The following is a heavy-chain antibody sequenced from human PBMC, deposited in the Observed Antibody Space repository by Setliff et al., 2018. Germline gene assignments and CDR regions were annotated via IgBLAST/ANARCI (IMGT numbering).Heavy chain of an antibody. J-gene: IGHJ4*02. D-gene: IGHD3-22*01. CDR3: AKDTHYYSSSGYYCFDA. V-gene: IGHV3-7*03. CDR1: GFTFSDYY. Sequence: QAGGSLRLSCAASGFTFSDYYMSWIRQAPGKGLEWVGNNKHDGSAKGYLDSVKGRFTISRDNAKNSLFLQMNSLRVEYTVIYSCAKDTHYYSSSGYYCFDAWGQGTLVTVSS. CDR2: NKHDGSAK.